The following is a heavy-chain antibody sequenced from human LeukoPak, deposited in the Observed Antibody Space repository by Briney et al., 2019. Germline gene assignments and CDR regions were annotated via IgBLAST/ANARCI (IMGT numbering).Heavy chain of an antibody. CDR1: GFTFSSSS. CDR3: VKQQNRGELSLGY. D-gene: IGHD3-16*02. J-gene: IGHJ4*02. V-gene: IGHV3-64D*06. Sequence: GGSLRLSCSASGFTFSSSSMHWVRQAPGKGLEYVSAISSNGGSTYYADSVKGRFTISRDNSKNTLYLQMSSLRAEDTAVYYCVKQQNRGELSLGYWGQGTLVTVSS. CDR2: ISSNGGST.